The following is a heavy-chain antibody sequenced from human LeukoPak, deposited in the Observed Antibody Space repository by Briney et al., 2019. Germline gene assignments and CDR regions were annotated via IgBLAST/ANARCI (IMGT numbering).Heavy chain of an antibody. D-gene: IGHD6-13*01. J-gene: IGHJ5*02. CDR3: ARDYDSSSWYEGSWFDP. Sequence: PGGSLRLSCAASGFTFSSYSMNWVRQAPGKGLEWVSSISSSSSYIYYADSVKGRFTISRDNAKNSLYLQMNSLRAEDTAVYYCARDYDSSSWYEGSWFDPWGQGTLVTVPS. CDR1: GFTFSSYS. CDR2: ISSSSSYI. V-gene: IGHV3-21*01.